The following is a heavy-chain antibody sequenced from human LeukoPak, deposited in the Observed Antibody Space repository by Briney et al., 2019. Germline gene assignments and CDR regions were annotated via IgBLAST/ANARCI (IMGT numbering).Heavy chain of an antibody. D-gene: IGHD6-19*01. V-gene: IGHV4-59*01. CDR2: FYHSGGT. Sequence: SETLSLTCTVSGGSISSYYWNWIRQPPGKGLEWIGYFYHSGGTNYNPSLEGRVSMSVDTSKNQLFLKLTPVTAADTAMYYCAGGYSSGWYGGRNWFDPWGQGTLVTVSA. J-gene: IGHJ5*02. CDR1: GGSISSYY. CDR3: AGGYSSGWYGGRNWFDP.